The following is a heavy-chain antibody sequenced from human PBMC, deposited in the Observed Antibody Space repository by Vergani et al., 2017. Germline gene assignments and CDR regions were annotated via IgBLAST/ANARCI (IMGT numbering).Heavy chain of an antibody. D-gene: IGHD3-9*01. CDR1: GGSISSSSYY. J-gene: IGHJ4*02. V-gene: IGHV4-39*07. CDR2: IYYSGST. CDR3: ARSLSYDILTGYFGYYFDY. Sequence: QLQLQESGPGLVKPSETLSLTCTVSGGSISSSSYYWGWIRQPPGKGLEWIGSIYYSGSTYYNPSLKSRVTISVDTSKNQFSLKLSSVTAADTAVYYCARSLSYDILTGYFGYYFDYWGQGTLVTVSS.